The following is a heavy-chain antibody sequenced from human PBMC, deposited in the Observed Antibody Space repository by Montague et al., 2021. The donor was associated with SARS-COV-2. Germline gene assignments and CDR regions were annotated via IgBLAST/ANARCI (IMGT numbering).Heavy chain of an antibody. CDR3: ARLRDGVVPSPILGVGPYYSYYLIDV. J-gene: IGHJ6*03. Sequence: SETLSLTCAVYGGSFSGYHWNWIRQPPGKGLEWIGEINHGGITNYNSSLKSRLTISADTSKNQFSLKLTSVAAADTAVYYCARLRDGVVPSPILGVGPYYSYYLIDVWGKGTTVTVSS. D-gene: IGHD3-10*01. CDR2: INHGGIT. CDR1: GGSFSGYH. V-gene: IGHV4-34*01.